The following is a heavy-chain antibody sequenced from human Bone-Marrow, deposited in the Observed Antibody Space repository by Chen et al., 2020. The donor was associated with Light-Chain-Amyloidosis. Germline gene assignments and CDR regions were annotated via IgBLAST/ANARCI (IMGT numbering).Heavy chain of an antibody. Sequence: QLHVVQSWPEVKKPGASVNVSCKTSGYRFSGYALHWVRQAPGQRPEWIGWINVGKGNTKYSRRWQDRVTTTRDTVATPAYMELNCLKSEDTAVYYCAAASNGEYCEFWCPGTLVTVSS. CDR1: GYRFSGYA. D-gene: IGHD2-8*01. CDR3: AAASNGEYCEF. CDR2: INVGKGNT. V-gene: IGHV1-3*01. J-gene: IGHJ4*02.